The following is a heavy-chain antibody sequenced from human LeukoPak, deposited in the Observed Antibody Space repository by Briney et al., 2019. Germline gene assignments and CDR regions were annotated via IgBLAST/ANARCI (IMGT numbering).Heavy chain of an antibody. CDR1: GFTFDDYG. CDR3: ARRIRFLAWLSGFVY. D-gene: IGHD3-3*01. CDR2: INWNGGST. Sequence: PGGSLRLSCAASGFTFDDYGMSWVRQVPGKGLEWVSGINWNGGSTGYADSVKGRFTISRDNAKNSLYLQMDSLRVEDTALYYCARRIRFLAWLSGFVYSGQGSLVTVSS. V-gene: IGHV3-20*04. J-gene: IGHJ4*02.